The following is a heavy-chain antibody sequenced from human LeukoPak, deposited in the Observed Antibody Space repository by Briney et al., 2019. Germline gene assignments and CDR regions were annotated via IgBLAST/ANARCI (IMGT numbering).Heavy chain of an antibody. J-gene: IGHJ4*02. CDR3: ARAKGNSNWHVLDH. V-gene: IGHV3-21*01. Sequence: GGSLRLSCAASGFTFSSYSRNWVRQAPGKGLEWVSSISSSSTYIYYADSVKGRFTISRDNAKSSLYLQMNSLRAEDTAVYYCARAKGNSNWHVLDHWGQGTLVTVSS. CDR2: ISSSSTYI. CDR1: GFTFSSYS. D-gene: IGHD1-1*01.